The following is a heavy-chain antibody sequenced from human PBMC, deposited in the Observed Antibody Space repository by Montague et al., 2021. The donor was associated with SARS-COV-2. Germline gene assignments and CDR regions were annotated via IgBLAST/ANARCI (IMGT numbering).Heavy chain of an antibody. Sequence: SETLSLTCGVYGASFGDGHWSWIRQPPGKGLEWIGDIKQSGSTNYNPSLKSRVTISVDTSRNQFSLKLTSVTAADTAVYFCARGPLSVSLIVVVFTSASYYFDYWGQGALVTVSS. V-gene: IGHV4-34*01. CDR3: ARGPLSVSLIVVVFTSASYYFDY. J-gene: IGHJ4*02. CDR1: GASFGDGH. D-gene: IGHD3-22*01. CDR2: IKQSGST.